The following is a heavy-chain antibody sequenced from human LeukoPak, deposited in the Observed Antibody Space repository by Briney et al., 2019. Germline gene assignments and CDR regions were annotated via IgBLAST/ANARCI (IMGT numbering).Heavy chain of an antibody. CDR3: AKQLGYCSDGSCYSPY. D-gene: IGHD2-15*01. V-gene: IGHV3-23*01. J-gene: IGHJ4*02. Sequence: GGSLRLSCAASGFTFSSYAMTWVRQGPGKGLEWVLGISGSGSSTYYADSVKGRFTISRDNSKSTLCLQMNSLRAEDTAVYYCAKQLGYCSDGSCYSPYWGQGTLVTVSS. CDR1: GFTFSSYA. CDR2: ISGSGSST.